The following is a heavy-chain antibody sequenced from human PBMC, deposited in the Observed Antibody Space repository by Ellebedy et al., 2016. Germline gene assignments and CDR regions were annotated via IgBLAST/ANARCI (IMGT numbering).Heavy chain of an antibody. CDR2: IYYSGST. D-gene: IGHD4-23*01. V-gene: IGHV4-61*01. Sequence: SETLSLXCTVSGGSISSSSYYWSWIRQPPGKGLEWIGYIYYSGSTNYNPSLKSRVTISVDTSKNQFSLKLSSVTAADTAVYYCARAQTGLTFDPWGQGTLVTVSS. CDR1: GGSISSSSYY. CDR3: ARAQTGLTFDP. J-gene: IGHJ5*02.